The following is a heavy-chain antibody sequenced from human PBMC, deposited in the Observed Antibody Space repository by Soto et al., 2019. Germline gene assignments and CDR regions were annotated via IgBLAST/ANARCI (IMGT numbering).Heavy chain of an antibody. J-gene: IGHJ4*02. V-gene: IGHV3-49*04. Sequence: GGSLRLSCSASGFVFGDYAVTWVRQAPGKGLEWVGVVRSETYGGSTEYAASVKGRSRISRDDSESIAYLQMTGLKTEDTAVYYCTRGRGTSGWYADYWGKGILVTVSS. CDR3: TRGRGTSGWYADY. CDR1: GFVFGDYA. CDR2: VRSETYGGST. D-gene: IGHD6-13*01.